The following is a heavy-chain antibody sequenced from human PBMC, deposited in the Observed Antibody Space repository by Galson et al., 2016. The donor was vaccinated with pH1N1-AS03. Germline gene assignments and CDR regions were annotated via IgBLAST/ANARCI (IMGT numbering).Heavy chain of an antibody. CDR3: ARDVSGSYGLDY. V-gene: IGHV1-69*01. CDR1: GGTFGSYA. CDR2: IIPIFGTR. J-gene: IGHJ4*02. D-gene: IGHD1-26*01. Sequence: SVKASCKASGGTFGSYAVSWVRQAPGQGLEWMGGIIPIFGTRHYAQRFQGRATITADESTTTASMELSSLRFEDTAMYHCARDVSGSYGLDYWGQGTQVTVSS.